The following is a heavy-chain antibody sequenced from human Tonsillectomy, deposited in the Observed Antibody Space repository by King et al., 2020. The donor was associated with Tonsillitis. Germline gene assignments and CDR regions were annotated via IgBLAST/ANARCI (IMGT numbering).Heavy chain of an antibody. J-gene: IGHJ3*02. CDR1: GYTLTDYY. CDR2: INAKICGP. V-gene: IGHV1-2*02. CDR3: ARDPSRGAATADDAFDI. Sequence: QLVQSVAEVKKPGASVKVSCKASGYTLTDYYMHWVRQAPGQGLEWMGWINAKICGPNYAQKFQVRVTMTRDTSISTAYMELSRVRADDTAVYYCARDPSRGAATADDAFDIWGQGTMVTVS. D-gene: IGHD6-13*01.